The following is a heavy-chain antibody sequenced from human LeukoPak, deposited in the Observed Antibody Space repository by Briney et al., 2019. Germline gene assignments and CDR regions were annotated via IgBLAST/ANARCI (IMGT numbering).Heavy chain of an antibody. CDR1: GGSISSGGYS. V-gene: IGHV4-30-2*01. CDR3: ARAYDSSGYYSNFDY. CDR2: IYHSGST. J-gene: IGHJ4*02. Sequence: PSETLSLTCAVSGGSISSGGYSWSWIRQPPGKGLEWIGYIYHSGSTYYIPSLKSRVTISVDRSKNQFSLKLSSVTAADTAVYYCARAYDSSGYYSNFDYWGQGTLVTVSS. D-gene: IGHD3-22*01.